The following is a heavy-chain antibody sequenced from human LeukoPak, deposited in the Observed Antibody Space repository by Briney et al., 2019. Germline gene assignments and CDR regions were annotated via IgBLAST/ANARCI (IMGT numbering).Heavy chain of an antibody. CDR3: AKDGGNSYAFDI. Sequence: PGGSLRLSCAASGFTFSSYAMSWVRQAPGKGLEWVSGISGSGGSTYYEDSVKGRFAISRDNSKNTLYLQMDSLRAEDTAVYYCAKDGGNSYAFDIWSQGTMVTVSS. J-gene: IGHJ3*02. D-gene: IGHD4-23*01. CDR1: GFTFSSYA. CDR2: ISGSGGST. V-gene: IGHV3-23*01.